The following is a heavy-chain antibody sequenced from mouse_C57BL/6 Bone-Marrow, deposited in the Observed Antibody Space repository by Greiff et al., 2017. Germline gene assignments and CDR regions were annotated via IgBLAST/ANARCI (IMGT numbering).Heavy chain of an antibody. J-gene: IGHJ4*01. V-gene: IGHV1-82*01. CDR2: IYPGDGDT. Sequence: QVPLQQSGPELVKPGASVKISCKASGYAFSSSWMNWVKQRPGKGLEWIGRIYPGDGDTNYNGKFKGKATLTADKSSSTAYMQLSSLTSEDSAVYFCGGNYAMGYWGQGTSVTVSS. CDR1: GYAFSSSW. CDR3: GGNYAMGY.